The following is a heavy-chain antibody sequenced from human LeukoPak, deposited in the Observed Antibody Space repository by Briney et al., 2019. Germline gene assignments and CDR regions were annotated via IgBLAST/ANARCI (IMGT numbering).Heavy chain of an antibody. CDR3: TTLTVLFNWFDP. D-gene: IGHD2-8*02. CDR1: GFAFSNAW. CDR2: IKSKTDGGTT. J-gene: IGHJ5*02. Sequence: GGPLRLSCAASGFAFSNAWMSWVRQAPGKGLEWVGRIKSKTDGGTTDYAAPVKGRFTISRDDSKNTLYLQMNSLKTEDTAVYYCTTLTVLFNWFDPWGQGNPGTVSS. V-gene: IGHV3-15*01.